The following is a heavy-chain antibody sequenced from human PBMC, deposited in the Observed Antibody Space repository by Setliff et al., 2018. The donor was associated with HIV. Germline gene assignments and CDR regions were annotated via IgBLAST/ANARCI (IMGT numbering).Heavy chain of an antibody. CDR1: GDSITSRPY. CDR3: AGEFAY. CDR2: IYTSGST. J-gene: IGHJ4*02. D-gene: IGHD3-10*01. V-gene: IGHV4-4*07. Sequence: SETLSLTCTASGDSITSRPYWTWVRQPAGKGLEWIGRIYTSGSTNYNPSLKSRVSMSIDTSDNQFSLNLNSVTAADTAVYYCAGEFAYWGQGALVTVSS.